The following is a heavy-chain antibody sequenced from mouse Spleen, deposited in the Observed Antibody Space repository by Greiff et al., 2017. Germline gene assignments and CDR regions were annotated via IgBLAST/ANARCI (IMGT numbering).Heavy chain of an antibody. CDR2: SRNKANDYTT. J-gene: IGHJ1*01. V-gene: IGHV7-1*01. CDR1: GFTFSDFY. Sequence: EVQLVESGGGLVQAGRSLRLSCATSGFTFSDFYMEWVRQAPGKGLEWIAASRNKANDYTTEYSASVKGRFIVSRDTSQSILYLQMNALRAEDTAIYYCARDAELWYFDVWGAGTTVTVSS. CDR3: ARDAELWYFDV.